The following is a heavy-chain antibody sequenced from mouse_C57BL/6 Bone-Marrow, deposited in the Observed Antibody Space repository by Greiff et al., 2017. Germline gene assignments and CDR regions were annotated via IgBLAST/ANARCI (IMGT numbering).Heavy chain of an antibody. V-gene: IGHV1-55*01. CDR2: IYPGSGST. CDR1: GYTFTSYW. CDR3: ARAYGSNYWYFDV. J-gene: IGHJ1*03. Sequence: QVQLKQSGAELVKPGASVKMSCKASGYTFTSYWITWVKQRPGQGLEWIGDIYPGSGSTNYNEKFKSKATLTVDTSSSTAYMQLSSLTSEDSAVYYCARAYGSNYWYFDVWGTGTTVTVSS. D-gene: IGHD1-1*01.